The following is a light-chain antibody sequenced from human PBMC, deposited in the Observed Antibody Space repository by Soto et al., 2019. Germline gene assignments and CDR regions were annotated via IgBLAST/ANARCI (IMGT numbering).Light chain of an antibody. V-gene: IGKV3D-15*02. CDR1: QSVSSK. J-gene: IGKJ3*01. CDR3: QQYGSSPF. Sequence: EIVLTQSPGTLSVSPGEGATLSCRASQSVSSKLAWYQQKPGQAPRLLIYGASTRATGIPARFSGSGSGTDFTLIISSLQSEDSAVYYCQQYGSSPFFGPGTKVDIK. CDR2: GAS.